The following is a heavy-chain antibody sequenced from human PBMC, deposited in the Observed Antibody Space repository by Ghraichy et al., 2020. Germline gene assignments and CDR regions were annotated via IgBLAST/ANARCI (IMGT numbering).Heavy chain of an antibody. V-gene: IGHV3-23*01. Sequence: GGSRRLSCAASAFTFSNYAMTWVRQAPGKGLEWVSTIGGSGSRTYYTDSVKGRFTISRDNSKNTLYLQMNSLRAEDTAVYYCAKDRDYYDSSGYYFNDFDIWGQGTPVTVSS. J-gene: IGHJ3*02. CDR1: AFTFSNYA. CDR2: IGGSGSRT. CDR3: AKDRDYYDSSGYYFNDFDI. D-gene: IGHD3-22*01.